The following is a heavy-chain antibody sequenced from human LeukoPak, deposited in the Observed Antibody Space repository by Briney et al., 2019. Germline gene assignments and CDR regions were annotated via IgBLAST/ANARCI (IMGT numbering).Heavy chain of an antibody. CDR3: AKETRGSYSDY. V-gene: IGHV3-30*02. J-gene: IGHJ4*02. CDR1: GFTFSSSS. D-gene: IGHD5-12*01. Sequence: GGSLRLSCAASGFTFSSSSMHWVRQAPGKGLEWVAFISYDGSNRYYADSVKGRFTISRDNSKNTLYLQMTSLRAEDTAVYYCAKETRGSYSDYWGQGTLVTVSS. CDR2: ISYDGSNR.